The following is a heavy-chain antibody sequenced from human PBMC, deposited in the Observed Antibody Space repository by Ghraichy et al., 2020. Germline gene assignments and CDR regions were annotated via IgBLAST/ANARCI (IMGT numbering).Heavy chain of an antibody. J-gene: IGHJ4*02. CDR3: ASGGVVPAAILNY. D-gene: IGHD2-2*02. V-gene: IGHV3-7*01. CDR2: IKQDGSEK. Sequence: GESLNISCAASGFTFSSYWMSWVRQAPGKGLEWVANIKQDGSEKYYVDSVKGRFTISRDNAKNSLYLQMNSLRAEDTAVYYCASGGVVPAAILNYWGQGTLVTVSS. CDR1: GFTFSSYW.